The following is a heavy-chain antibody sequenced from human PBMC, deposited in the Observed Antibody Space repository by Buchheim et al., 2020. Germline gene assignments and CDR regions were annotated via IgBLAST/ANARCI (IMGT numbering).Heavy chain of an antibody. D-gene: IGHD1-14*01. CDR3: ARDTRSDHSFDS. Sequence: EVQLVESGGGLVQPGGSLRLSCAASGFTVSSNYMNWVRQAPGKGLEWVSVIYSGGGTYYADSVKGRFTISRDNSKNTRDLQMNSLRAEDTAIYYCARDTRSDHSFDSWGQGTL. V-gene: IGHV3-66*01. J-gene: IGHJ4*02. CDR1: GFTVSSNY. CDR2: IYSGGGT.